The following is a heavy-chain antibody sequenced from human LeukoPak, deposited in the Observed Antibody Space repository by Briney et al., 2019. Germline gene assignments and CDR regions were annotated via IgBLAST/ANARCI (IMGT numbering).Heavy chain of an antibody. J-gene: IGHJ4*02. CDR2: IKQDGSEE. V-gene: IGHV3-7*01. D-gene: IGHD2-2*01. CDR3: ARGLDCRSTSCYLDN. Sequence: GGSLRLSCAASGFTFSSYAMSWVRQAPGKGLEWVANIKQDGSEEFYVDSVKGRFTISKNNAKHSLDLQINSLGAEDTAVYYCARGLDCRSTSCYLDNWGQGTLVTVSS. CDR1: GFTFSSYA.